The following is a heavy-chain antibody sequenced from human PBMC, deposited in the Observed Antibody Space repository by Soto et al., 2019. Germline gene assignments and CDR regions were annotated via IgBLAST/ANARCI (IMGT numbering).Heavy chain of an antibody. J-gene: IGHJ4*02. CDR2: IYYSGST. CDR3: ARRYGGALDS. V-gene: IGHV4-59*08. D-gene: IGHD4-17*01. CDR1: GGSISSYY. Sequence: QVQLQESGPGLVKPSETLSLTCTVSGGSISSYYWSWIRQPPGKGLEWIGYIYYSGSTNYNPSLQIRVTRSVDTSKNQCSLKLSSVTAADTAVYYCARRYGGALDSWGQGTLVTVSS.